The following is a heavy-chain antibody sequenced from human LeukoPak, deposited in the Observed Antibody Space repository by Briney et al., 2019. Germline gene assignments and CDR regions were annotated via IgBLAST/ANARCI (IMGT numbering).Heavy chain of an antibody. CDR3: ARGTLYSGWSYYFDY. CDR2: IYSSGST. J-gene: IGHJ4*02. V-gene: IGHV4-4*07. D-gene: IGHD6-19*01. Sequence: SETLSLTCTVSGGSISSYYWSWIRQPAGKGLEWIGRIYSSGSTNYNPSLKSRVTMSVDTSKNQFSLKLSSATAADTAVYYCARGTLYSGWSYYFDYWGQGSQVTVSS. CDR1: GGSISSYY.